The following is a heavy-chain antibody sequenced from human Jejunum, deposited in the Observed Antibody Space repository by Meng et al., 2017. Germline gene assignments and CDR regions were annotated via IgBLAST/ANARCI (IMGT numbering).Heavy chain of an antibody. CDR3: TRVVSGRFGEMDV. V-gene: IGHV3-74*01. CDR1: GFTFRGYW. D-gene: IGHD3-10*01. CDR2: INGDGSST. J-gene: IGHJ6*02. Sequence: GESLKISCAASGFTFRGYWMHWVRQAPGQGLVWVSRINGDGSSTSYAESVKGRFTISRDNAKNTLYLQMNSLRAEDTAVYYCTRVVSGRFGEMDVWGQGTTVTVSS.